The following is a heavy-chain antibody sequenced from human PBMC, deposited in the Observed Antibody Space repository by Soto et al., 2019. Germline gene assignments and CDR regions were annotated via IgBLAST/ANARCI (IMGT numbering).Heavy chain of an antibody. CDR2: IYYSGST. CDR1: GGSISSYY. CDR3: ARLGYSGYAYYFDY. Sequence: SETLSLTCTVSGGSISSYYWSWIRQPPGKGLEWIGYIYYSGSTNYNPSLKSRVTISVDTSKNQFSLKLSSVTAADTAVYYCARLGYSGYAYYFDYWGQGTLVTVSS. D-gene: IGHD5-12*01. J-gene: IGHJ4*02. V-gene: IGHV4-59*08.